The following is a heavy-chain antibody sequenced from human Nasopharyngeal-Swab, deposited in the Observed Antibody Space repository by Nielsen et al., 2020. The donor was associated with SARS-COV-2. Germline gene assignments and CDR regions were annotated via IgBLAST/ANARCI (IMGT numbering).Heavy chain of an antibody. J-gene: IGHJ2*01. V-gene: IGHV4-34*01. CDR3: ARGGNCSGGSCYSKWRSIWYFDL. CDR2: INHSGST. D-gene: IGHD2-15*01. CDR1: GGSFSAYY. Sequence: SQTLSLTCAVYGGSFSAYYWSWIRQPPGKGLEWIGEINHSGSTNYNPSLKSRVTISIDTSKNQFSLKLSSVTVADTAVYYCARGGNCSGGSCYSKWRSIWYFDLWGRGTLVTVSS.